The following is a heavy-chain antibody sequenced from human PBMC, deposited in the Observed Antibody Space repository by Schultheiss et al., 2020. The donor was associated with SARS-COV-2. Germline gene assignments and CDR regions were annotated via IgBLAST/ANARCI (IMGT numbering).Heavy chain of an antibody. J-gene: IGHJ6*02. CDR2: IIPIFGTA. Sequence: SVKVSCKASGGTFSSYAISWVRQAPGQGLEWMGGIIPIFGTANYAQKFQGRVTITADESTSTAYMELSSLRSEDTAVYYCATLPQQLGYYYGMDVWGQGTTVTVSS. CDR3: ATLPQQLGYYYGMDV. D-gene: IGHD6-13*01. V-gene: IGHV1-69*13. CDR1: GGTFSSYA.